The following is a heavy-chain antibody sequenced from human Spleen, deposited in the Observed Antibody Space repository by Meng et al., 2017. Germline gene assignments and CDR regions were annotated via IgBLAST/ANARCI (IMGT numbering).Heavy chain of an antibody. V-gene: IGHV4-30-4*08. CDR3: ASFDHIPRRNYFDY. D-gene: IGHD2-21*01. CDR1: GGSISSDGYY. Sequence: QVQLQESGPGLVKPSQTLSLTCTVSGGSISSDGYYWSWIRQHPGKGLEWIGYIYFSGSTYYNPSLKSRFTISVDTSKNQFSLNLNSMTAADTAVYYCASFDHIPRRNYFDYWGQGTLVTVSS. J-gene: IGHJ4*02. CDR2: IYFSGST.